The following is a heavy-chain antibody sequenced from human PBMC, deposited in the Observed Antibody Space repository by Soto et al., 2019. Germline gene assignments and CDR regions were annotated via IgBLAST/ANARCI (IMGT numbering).Heavy chain of an antibody. CDR3: ARGGSYGYEGCFDY. CDR1: GFTFSSYA. D-gene: IGHD5-18*01. CDR2: ISYDGSNK. V-gene: IGHV3-30-3*01. Sequence: QVQLVESGGGVVQPGRSLRLSCAASGFTFSSYAMHWVRQAPGKGLEWVAVISYDGSNKYYADSVKGRFTISRDNSKNTLYLQMNSLRAEDTAVYYCARGGSYGYEGCFDYWGQGTLVTVSS. J-gene: IGHJ4*02.